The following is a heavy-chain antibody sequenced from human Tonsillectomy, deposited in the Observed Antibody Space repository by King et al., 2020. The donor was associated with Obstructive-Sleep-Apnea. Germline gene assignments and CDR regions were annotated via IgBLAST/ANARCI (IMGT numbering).Heavy chain of an antibody. CDR2: ISSSSSTT. Sequence: VQLVESGGGLVQPGGSLRLSCAASGFTFSSYSMNWVRQAPGKGLEWVSYISSSSSTTYYADSVKGRFTISRDNAKNSLYLQMNSLRAEDTAGYYCASSPGNSWYMLQAYDYWGQGTLVTVSS. D-gene: IGHD6-13*01. V-gene: IGHV3-48*04. J-gene: IGHJ4*02. CDR1: GFTFSSYS. CDR3: ASSPGNSWYMLQAYDY.